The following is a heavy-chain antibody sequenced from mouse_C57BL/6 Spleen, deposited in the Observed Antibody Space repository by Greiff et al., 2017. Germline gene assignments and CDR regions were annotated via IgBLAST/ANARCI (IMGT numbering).Heavy chain of an antibody. V-gene: IGHV5-16*01. CDR1: GFTFSDYY. D-gene: IGHD1-1*02. Sequence: EVKLMESEGGLVQPGSSMKLSCTASGFTFSDYYMAWVRQVPEKGLEWVANINYDGSSTYYLDSLKSRFIISRDNAKNILYLQMSSLKSEDTATYYCASYYAGAMDYWGQGTSVTVSS. CDR3: ASYYAGAMDY. J-gene: IGHJ4*01. CDR2: INYDGSST.